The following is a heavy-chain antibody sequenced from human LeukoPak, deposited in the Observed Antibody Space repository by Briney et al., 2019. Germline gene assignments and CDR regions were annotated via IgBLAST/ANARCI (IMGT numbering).Heavy chain of an antibody. CDR2: IDSSGHT. CDR1: GTSIITFY. CDR3: AKGFFDSRLNSNPFDF. Sequence: SETLSLTCTVSGTSIITFYWSWIRQSPGKGLEWIGFIDSSGHTDSNPSLSGRVTISIDTSKNQFFLKLTSVTAADTAVYYCAKGFFDSRLNSNPFDFWGRGTLVTVSS. J-gene: IGHJ4*02. D-gene: IGHD3-22*01. V-gene: IGHV4-4*09.